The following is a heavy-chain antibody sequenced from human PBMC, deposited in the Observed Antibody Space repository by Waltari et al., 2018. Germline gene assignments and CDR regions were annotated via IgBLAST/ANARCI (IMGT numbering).Heavy chain of an antibody. CDR3: AREIYGMDV. J-gene: IGHJ6*02. CDR1: GYTLSSYL. V-gene: IGHV1-3*01. CDR2: DNAGNNNT. Sequence: QVQLVQSGAEVKKPGASVKVSCKASGYTLSSYLLYWVRQAPGQRLEWMGWDNAGNNNTKYSRKFQGRVTITSDTSATTAYMELSSLRSEDTAVYYCAREIYGMDVWGQGTTVTVSS.